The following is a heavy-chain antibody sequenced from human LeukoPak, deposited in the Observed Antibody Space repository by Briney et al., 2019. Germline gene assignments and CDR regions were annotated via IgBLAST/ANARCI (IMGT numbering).Heavy chain of an antibody. CDR3: TTGKPGYCSGGSCYRLDYYYYMDV. D-gene: IGHD2-15*01. V-gene: IGHV3-15*01. CDR1: GFTFSNAW. CDR2: IKSKTDGGTT. J-gene: IGHJ6*03. Sequence: PGGSLRLSCAASGFTFSNAWMSWVRQAPGKGLEWVGRIKSKTDGGTTDYAAPVKGRFTISRDDSKNTLYLQMNSLKTEDTAVYYCTTGKPGYCSGGSCYRLDYYYYMDVWGKGTTVTVSS.